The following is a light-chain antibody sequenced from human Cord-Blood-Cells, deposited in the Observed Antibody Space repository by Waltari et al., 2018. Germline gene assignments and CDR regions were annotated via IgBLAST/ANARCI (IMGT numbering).Light chain of an antibody. CDR1: PSISSY. V-gene: IGKV1-39*01. Sequence: DIQMTQSPSSLSASVGDRVTITCRASPSISSYLNWYQQKPGKAPKLLIYAASSLQSGVPSRFSGSGSGTDFTLTISSLQPEDIATYYCQQSYSTPWTFGQGTKVEIK. J-gene: IGKJ1*01. CDR2: AAS. CDR3: QQSYSTPWT.